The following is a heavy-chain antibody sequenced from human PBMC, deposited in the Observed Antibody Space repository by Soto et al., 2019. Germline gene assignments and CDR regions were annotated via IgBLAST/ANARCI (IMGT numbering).Heavy chain of an antibody. CDR3: AKQSSSWYYFDS. Sequence: VQLLESGGGLIQPGGSLRLSCAASGFAFSSYAMSWVRQAPGEGLEWVSGLSGSGGSTYYADSVKGRFTISRDNSKNTLYLRMNSLRAEDTAVYFCAKQSSSWYYFDSWGQGTLVTVSS. CDR2: LSGSGGST. CDR1: GFAFSSYA. D-gene: IGHD6-13*01. V-gene: IGHV3-23*01. J-gene: IGHJ4*02.